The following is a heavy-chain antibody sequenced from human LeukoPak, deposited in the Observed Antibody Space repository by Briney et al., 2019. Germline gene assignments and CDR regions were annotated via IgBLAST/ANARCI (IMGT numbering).Heavy chain of an antibody. D-gene: IGHD3-10*01. J-gene: IGHJ4*02. V-gene: IGHV3-73*01. Sequence: GGSLRLSCAASGFTFSGSALHWVRQASGKGLEWVGRIRSTANGYATAYAASVKGRFTISRDDSKNTAYLQMNSLRAEDTAVYYCAKEDGSGSGGFDYWGQGTLVTVSS. CDR1: GFTFSGSA. CDR3: AKEDGSGSGGFDY. CDR2: IRSTANGYAT.